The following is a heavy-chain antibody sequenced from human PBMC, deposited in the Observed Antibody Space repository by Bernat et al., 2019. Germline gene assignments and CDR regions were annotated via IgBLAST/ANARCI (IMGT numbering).Heavy chain of an antibody. CDR1: GFTLSSYA. CDR2: ISGSGGST. D-gene: IGHD3-16*01. CDR3: ARGESSSFGGWFDS. V-gene: IGHV3-23*01. J-gene: IGHJ5*01. Sequence: EVQLLESGGGLVQPGGSLRLSCAASGFTLSSYAMSWVRQAPGKGLEWVSVISGSGGSTYYTDSVKGRFTISRDNSKNTLYLQMNGLRAEDTAVYYCARGESSSFGGWFDSWGQGTLVTVSS.